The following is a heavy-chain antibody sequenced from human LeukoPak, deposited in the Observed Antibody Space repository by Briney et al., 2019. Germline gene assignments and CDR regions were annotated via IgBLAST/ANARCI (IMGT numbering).Heavy chain of an antibody. CDR3: AKRNQLLSFDY. V-gene: IGHV3-30*18. J-gene: IGHJ4*02. CDR1: GFTFSSYG. Sequence: GGSLRLSCAASGFTFSSYGMHWVRQAPRKGLDWVAVISYDGSNKYYADSVKGRFTISRDNSKNTLYLQMNSLRAEDTAVYYCAKRNQLLSFDYWGQGTLVTVSS. CDR2: ISYDGSNK. D-gene: IGHD2-2*01.